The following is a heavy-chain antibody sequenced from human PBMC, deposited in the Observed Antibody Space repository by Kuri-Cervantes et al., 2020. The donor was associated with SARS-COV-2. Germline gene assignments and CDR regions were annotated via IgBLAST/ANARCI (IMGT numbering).Heavy chain of an antibody. D-gene: IGHD2-2*01. CDR2: ISGSGGST. V-gene: IGHV3-23*01. CDR3: AKAGGSCSRTSCSQYGIPDY. CDR1: GFTFSSYA. Sequence: SCAASGFTFSSYAMSWVRQAPGKGLEWVSAISGSGGSTYYAESVKGRFTISRDNSKNTLYLQMDSLRAEDTAVYYCAKAGGSCSRTSCSQYGIPDYWGQGTLVTVSS. J-gene: IGHJ4*02.